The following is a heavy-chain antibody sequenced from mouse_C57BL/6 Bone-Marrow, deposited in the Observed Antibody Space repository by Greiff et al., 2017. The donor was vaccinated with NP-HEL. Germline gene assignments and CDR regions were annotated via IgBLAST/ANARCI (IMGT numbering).Heavy chain of an antibody. Sequence: ESGPGLVKPSQSLSLTCSVTGYSITSGYYWNWIRQFPGNKLEWIGYISYDGSNNYNPSLKNRISITRDTSKNQCFLKLNSVTTEDAATYYCARGAYAMDYWGQGTSVTVSS. V-gene: IGHV3-6*01. CDR2: ISYDGSN. CDR3: ARGAYAMDY. J-gene: IGHJ4*01. CDR1: GYSITSGYY.